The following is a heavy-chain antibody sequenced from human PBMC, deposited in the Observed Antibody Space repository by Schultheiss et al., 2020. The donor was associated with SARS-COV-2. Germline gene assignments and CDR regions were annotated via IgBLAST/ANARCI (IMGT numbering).Heavy chain of an antibody. CDR2: IFSNDEK. J-gene: IGHJ6*02. D-gene: IGHD1-26*01. CDR3: ARIITTQYYYYYGMDV. V-gene: IGHV2-26*01. CDR1: GFSLSNARMG. Sequence: SGPTLVKPTETLTLTCTVSGFSLSNARMGVSWIRQPPGKALEWLAHIFSNDEKSYSTSLKSRLTISKDTSKSQVVLTMTNMDPVDTATYYCARIITTQYYYYYGMDVWGQGTTVTVSS.